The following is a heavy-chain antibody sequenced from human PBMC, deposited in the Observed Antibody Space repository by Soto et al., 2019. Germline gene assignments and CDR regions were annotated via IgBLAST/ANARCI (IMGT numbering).Heavy chain of an antibody. CDR1: GGSISSGGYY. CDR2: IYYSGST. V-gene: IGHV4-61*08. Sequence: TLSLTCTVSGGSISSGGYYWSWIRQHPGKGLEWIGYIYYSGSTNYNPSLKSRVTISVDTSKNQFSLKLSSVTAADTAVYYCARAGPAAAGSYNWFDPWGQGTLVTVSS. J-gene: IGHJ5*02. CDR3: ARAGPAAAGSYNWFDP. D-gene: IGHD6-13*01.